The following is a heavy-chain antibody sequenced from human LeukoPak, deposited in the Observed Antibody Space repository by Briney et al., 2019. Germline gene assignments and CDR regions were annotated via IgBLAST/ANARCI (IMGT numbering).Heavy chain of an antibody. D-gene: IGHD6-13*01. V-gene: IGHV3-23*01. CDR3: AAPAGIHALFLRPVFDY. J-gene: IGHJ4*02. Sequence: KPGGSLRLSCAASGFTFSSYAMSWVRQAPGKGLEWVSAISGSGGSTYYADSVKGRFTISRDNSKNTLYLQMNSLRAEDTAVYYCAAPAGIHALFLRPVFDYWGQGTLVTVSS. CDR2: ISGSGGST. CDR1: GFTFSSYA.